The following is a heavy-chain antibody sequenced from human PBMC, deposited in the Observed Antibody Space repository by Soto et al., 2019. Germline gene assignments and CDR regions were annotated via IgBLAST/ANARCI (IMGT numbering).Heavy chain of an antibody. V-gene: IGHV2-5*02. CDR3: AHSSGYCSSTSCYAGFDYYYYMDV. D-gene: IGHD2-2*01. Sequence: GSGPTLVNPTQTLTLTCTFSGFSLSTSGVGVGWIRQPPGKALEWLALIYWDDDKRYSPSLKSRLTITKDTSKNQVVLTMTNMDPVDTATYYCAHSSGYCSSTSCYAGFDYYYYMDVWGKGTTVTVS. CDR1: GFSLSTSGVG. J-gene: IGHJ6*03. CDR2: IYWDDDK.